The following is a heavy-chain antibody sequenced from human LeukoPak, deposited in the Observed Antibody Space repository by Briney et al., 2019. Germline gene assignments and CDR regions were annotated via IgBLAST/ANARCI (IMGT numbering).Heavy chain of an antibody. CDR2: ISAYNGNT. CDR1: GYTFTSYG. J-gene: IGHJ4*02. CDR3: ARDSRWEQGDYFDY. Sequence: AASVKVSCKASGYTFTSYGISWVRQAPGQGLEWMGWISAYNGNTNYAQKLQGRVTMTTDTSTSTAYMELRSLRSDDTAVYYCARDSRWEQGDYFDYWGQGTLVTVSS. D-gene: IGHD1-26*01. V-gene: IGHV1-18*01.